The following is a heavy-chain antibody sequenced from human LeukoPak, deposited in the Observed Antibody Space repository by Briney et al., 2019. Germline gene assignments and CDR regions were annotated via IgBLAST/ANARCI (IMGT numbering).Heavy chain of an antibody. CDR3: ARARTGDNIVATIIDY. CDR1: GYTFTSYG. V-gene: IGHV1-18*01. Sequence: ASVKVSCKASGYTFTSYGISWVRQAPGQGLEWMGWISAYNGNTNYAQKLQGRVTMTTDTSTSTAYMELRSLRSDDTAVYYCARARTGDNIVATIIDYWGQGTLVTVSS. CDR2: ISAYNGNT. J-gene: IGHJ4*02. D-gene: IGHD5-12*01.